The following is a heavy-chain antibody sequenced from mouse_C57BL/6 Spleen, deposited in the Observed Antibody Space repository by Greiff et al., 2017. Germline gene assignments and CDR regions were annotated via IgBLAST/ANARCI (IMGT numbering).Heavy chain of an antibody. CDR3: ARDKGYYYGSSGGYFDV. J-gene: IGHJ1*03. CDR1: GFTFSSYA. CDR2: ISDGGSYT. Sequence: EVMLVESGGGLVKPGGSLKLSCAASGFTFSSYAMSWVRQTPEKRLEWVATISDGGSYTYYPDNVKGRFTLSRDNAKNNLYLQRSHLKSEDTAMYYCARDKGYYYGSSGGYFDVWGTGTTVTVSS. D-gene: IGHD1-1*01. V-gene: IGHV5-4*01.